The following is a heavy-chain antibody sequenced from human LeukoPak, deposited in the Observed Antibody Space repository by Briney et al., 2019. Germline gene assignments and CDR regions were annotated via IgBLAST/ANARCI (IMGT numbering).Heavy chain of an antibody. CDR1: GYTFTSYY. D-gene: IGHD1-26*01. Sequence: GASVKVSCKASGYTFTSYYMHWVRQAPGQGLEWMGIINPSGGTTSYAQKFQGRVSMTRDMSTSTVYMELSSLRSEDTAVYYCAREARGVVGATGPRDHAFDIWGQGTMVTVSS. J-gene: IGHJ3*02. V-gene: IGHV1-46*01. CDR2: INPSGGTT. CDR3: AREARGVVGATGPRDHAFDI.